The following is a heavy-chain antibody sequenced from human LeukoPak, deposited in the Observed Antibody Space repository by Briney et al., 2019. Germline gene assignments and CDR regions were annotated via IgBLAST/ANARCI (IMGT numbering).Heavy chain of an antibody. CDR2: INHSGST. Sequence: SETLSLTCAVYGGSFSGYYWSWIRQPPGKGPEWIGEINHSGSTNYNPSLKSRVTISVDTSKNQFSLKLSSVTAADTAVYYCARGWIQLWSIAFDYWGQGTLVTVSS. J-gene: IGHJ4*02. D-gene: IGHD5-18*01. CDR3: ARGWIQLWSIAFDY. V-gene: IGHV4-34*01. CDR1: GGSFSGYY.